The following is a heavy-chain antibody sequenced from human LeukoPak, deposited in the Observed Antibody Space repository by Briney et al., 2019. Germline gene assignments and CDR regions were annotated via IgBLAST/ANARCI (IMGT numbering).Heavy chain of an antibody. CDR2: IYDSGST. Sequence: SETLSLTCTVSGASIGSYYWGWIRQPQGKGLEWIAYIYDSGSTKYNPSLKSRGTISLDTSKNQFSLKLSSVTAADTAVYYCARVDVGSGSYYTLEHWGQGTLVTVSS. CDR1: GASIGSYY. J-gene: IGHJ4*02. D-gene: IGHD3-10*01. V-gene: IGHV4-59*01. CDR3: ARVDVGSGSYYTLEH.